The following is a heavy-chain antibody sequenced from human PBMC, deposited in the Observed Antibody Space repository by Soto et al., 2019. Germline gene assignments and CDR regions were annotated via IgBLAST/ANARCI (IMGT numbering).Heavy chain of an antibody. D-gene: IGHD3-9*01. V-gene: IGHV3-15*07. CDR3: TTGLYYDILTGYYGDYYGMDV. CDR2: IKSKTDGGTT. Sequence: EVQLVESGGGLVKPGGSLRLSCAASGFTFSNAWMNWVCQAPGKGLEWVGRIKSKTDGGTTDYAAPVKGRFTISRDDSKNTLYLQMNSLKTEDTAVYYCTTGLYYDILTGYYGDYYGMDVWGQGTTVTVSS. J-gene: IGHJ6*02. CDR1: GFTFSNAW.